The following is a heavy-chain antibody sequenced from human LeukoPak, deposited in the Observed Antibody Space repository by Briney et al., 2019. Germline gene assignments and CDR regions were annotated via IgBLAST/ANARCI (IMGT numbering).Heavy chain of an antibody. Sequence: SETLSLTCTVSGGSVSSGSYYWSWIRQPPGKGLEWIGYIYYSGSTNYNPSLRSRVTISVDTSKNQFSLKLSSVTAADTAVYYCARLAGIAVAGTWWFDPWGQGTPVTVSS. CDR1: GGSVSSGSYY. D-gene: IGHD6-19*01. CDR2: IYYSGST. J-gene: IGHJ5*02. V-gene: IGHV4-61*01. CDR3: ARLAGIAVAGTWWFDP.